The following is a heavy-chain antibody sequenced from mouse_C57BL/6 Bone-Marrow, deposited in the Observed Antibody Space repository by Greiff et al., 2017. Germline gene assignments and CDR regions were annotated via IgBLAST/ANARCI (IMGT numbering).Heavy chain of an antibody. CDR3: ATSYYDYDEFAY. D-gene: IGHD2-4*01. CDR1: GYTFTSYW. Sequence: QVQLQQPGAELVKPGASVKLSCKASGYTFTSYWMHWVKQRPGQGLEWIGMIHPNSGSTNYNATFKNKATLTVDKSSSTAYMQLSSLTSEDSAVYYCATSYYDYDEFAYWGQGTMVTVSA. J-gene: IGHJ3*01. CDR2: IHPNSGST. V-gene: IGHV1-64*01.